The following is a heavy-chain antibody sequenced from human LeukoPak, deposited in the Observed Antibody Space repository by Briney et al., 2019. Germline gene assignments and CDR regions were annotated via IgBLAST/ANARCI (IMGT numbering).Heavy chain of an antibody. D-gene: IGHD3-22*01. CDR2: ISSSGSTI. Sequence: GGSLRLSCAASGFTFSTYWMHWIRQAPGKGLGWVSYISSSGSTIYYADSVKGRFTISRDNAKNSLYLQMNSLRAEDTAVYYCASGLMIVVARKPFQHWGQGTLVTVSS. CDR3: ASGLMIVVARKPFQH. J-gene: IGHJ1*01. V-gene: IGHV3-11*01. CDR1: GFTFSTYW.